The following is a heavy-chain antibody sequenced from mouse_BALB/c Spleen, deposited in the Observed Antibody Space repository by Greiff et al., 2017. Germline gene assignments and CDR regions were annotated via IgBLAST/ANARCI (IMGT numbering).Heavy chain of an antibody. CDR3: ARGGPTTERWFAY. CDR1: GYTFTSYV. D-gene: IGHD2-10*01. CDR2: INPYNDGT. V-gene: IGHV1-14*01. J-gene: IGHJ3*01. Sequence: EVQLVESGPELVKPGASVKMSCKASGYTFTSYVMHWVKQKPGQGLEWIGYINPYNDGTKYNEKFKGKATLTSDKSSSTAHLELSSLTSEDSAVYYCARGGPTTERWFAYWGQGTLVTVSA.